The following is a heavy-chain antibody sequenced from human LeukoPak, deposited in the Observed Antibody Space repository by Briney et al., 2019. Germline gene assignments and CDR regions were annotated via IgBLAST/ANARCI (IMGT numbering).Heavy chain of an antibody. CDR1: GITVSNYD. Sequence: PGGSLRLSCVVSGITVSNYDMSWVRQAPGKGPEWVSAISASGGGTYYADSVKGRFTISRDNSRNTLYLQMSSLRAEDTAIYYCAKEVTPGALLYGPFDYWGQGTLVTVSS. J-gene: IGHJ4*02. CDR2: ISASGGGT. CDR3: AKEVTPGALLYGPFDY. D-gene: IGHD4-23*01. V-gene: IGHV3-23*01.